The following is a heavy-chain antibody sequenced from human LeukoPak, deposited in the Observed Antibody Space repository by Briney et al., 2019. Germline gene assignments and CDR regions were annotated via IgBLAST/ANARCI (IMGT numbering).Heavy chain of an antibody. J-gene: IGHJ6*04. V-gene: IGHV3-21*01. CDR1: GFTFSSYG. D-gene: IGHD3-10*01. CDR3: AMGVRGVITLFGGMDV. Sequence: PGGSLRLSCAASGFTFSSYGMHWVRQAPGKGLEWVSSISTSSSYLYYTDSVKGRFTVSRDNARTSLYLQMNSLRAEDTAVYYCAMGVRGVITLFGGMDVWGKGTTVTVSS. CDR2: ISTSSSYL.